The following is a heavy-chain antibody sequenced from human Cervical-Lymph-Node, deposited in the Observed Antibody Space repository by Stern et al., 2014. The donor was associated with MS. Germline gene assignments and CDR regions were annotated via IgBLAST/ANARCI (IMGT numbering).Heavy chain of an antibody. CDR1: GFTFSSYG. CDR3: ARGEDYYDSSDEHGPIWFDP. V-gene: IGHV3-33*01. CDR2: IWYDGSNK. Sequence: VQLVESGGGVVQPGRSLRLSCAASGFTFSSYGMHWVRQAPGKGLEWVAVIWYDGSNKYYADSVKGRFPISRDNSKNTLYLQMNSLRAEDTAVYYCARGEDYYDSSDEHGPIWFDPWGQGTLVTVSS. J-gene: IGHJ5*02. D-gene: IGHD3-22*01.